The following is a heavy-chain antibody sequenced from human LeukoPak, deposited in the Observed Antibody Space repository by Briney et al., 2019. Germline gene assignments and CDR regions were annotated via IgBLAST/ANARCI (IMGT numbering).Heavy chain of an antibody. CDR1: GGSISSSSYY. J-gene: IGHJ4*02. V-gene: IGHV4-39*07. D-gene: IGHD5-12*01. CDR2: IYYSGST. Sequence: PSETLSLTCTVSGGSISSSSYYWGWIRQPPGKGLEWIGSIYYSGSTYYNPSLKSRVTISVDTSKNQFSLKLSSVTAADTAVYYCARDSGYATAGVDYWGQGTLVTVSS. CDR3: ARDSGYATAGVDY.